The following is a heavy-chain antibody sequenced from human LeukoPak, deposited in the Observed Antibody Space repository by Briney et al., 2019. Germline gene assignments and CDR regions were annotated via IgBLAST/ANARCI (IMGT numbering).Heavy chain of an antibody. CDR2: IRGDGGDT. V-gene: IGHV3-74*01. D-gene: IGHD3-10*01. J-gene: IGHJ4*02. Sequence: GGSLRLSCAASGLPFGDYWMHRVRQAPGKGLVWVSRIRGDGGDTSYADSVKGRFTVSRDNAKNTLYLQMNSLRAEDTAVYFCARDRVLGSGSSDYWGQGTLVTVSS. CDR3: ARDRVLGSGSSDY. CDR1: GLPFGDYW.